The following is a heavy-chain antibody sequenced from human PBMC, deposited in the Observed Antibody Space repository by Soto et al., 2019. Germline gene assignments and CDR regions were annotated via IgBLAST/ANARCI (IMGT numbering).Heavy chain of an antibody. CDR2: INHSGST. V-gene: IGHV4-34*01. J-gene: IGHJ4*02. Sequence: SETLSLTCAAYGGSFSGYYWSWIRQPPGKGLEWIGEINHSGSTNYNPSLKSRVTISVDTSKNQFSLKLSSVTAADTAVYYCASNHFGVVTTYYFDYWGQGTLVTVSS. CDR1: GGSFSGYY. D-gene: IGHD3-3*01. CDR3: ASNHFGVVTTYYFDY.